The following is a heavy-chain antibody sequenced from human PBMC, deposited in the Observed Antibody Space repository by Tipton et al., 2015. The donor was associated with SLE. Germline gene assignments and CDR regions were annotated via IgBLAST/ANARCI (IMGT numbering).Heavy chain of an antibody. V-gene: IGHV4-59*01. J-gene: IGHJ2*01. CDR2: IYYSGST. CDR1: GGSFSGYY. D-gene: IGHD6-19*01. Sequence: TLSLTCAVYGGSFSGYYWSWIRQPPGKGLEWIGYIYYSGSTNYNPSLKSRVTISVDTSKNQFSLKLSSVTAADTAVYYCARDSSGWYWYFDLWGRGTLVTVSS. CDR3: ARDSSGWYWYFDL.